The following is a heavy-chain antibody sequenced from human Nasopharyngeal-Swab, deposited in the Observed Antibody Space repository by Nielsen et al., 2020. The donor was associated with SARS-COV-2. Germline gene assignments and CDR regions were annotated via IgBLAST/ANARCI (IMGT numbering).Heavy chain of an antibody. CDR3: ARAQRYCSGGSCYFSSSYYFDY. CDR1: GGSISSGGYY. V-gene: IGHV4-31*03. CDR2: IYYSGST. Sequence: SETLSLTCTVSGGSISSGGYYWSWIRQHPLKGLEWIGYIYYSGSTYYNPSLKSRVTISVDTSKNQFSLKLSSVTAADTAVYYCARAQRYCSGGSCYFSSSYYFDYWGQGTLVTVSS. J-gene: IGHJ4*02. D-gene: IGHD2-15*01.